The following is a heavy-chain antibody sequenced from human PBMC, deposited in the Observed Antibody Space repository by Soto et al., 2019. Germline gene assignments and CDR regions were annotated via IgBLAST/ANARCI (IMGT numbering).Heavy chain of an antibody. V-gene: IGHV3-23*01. Sequence: VHLLESGGGLVQPGGSLRLSCATSGFNFNNYAMSWVRQAPGERLEWVSFIGSSGGTTYYADSVKGRFTISRANSRYAVFLEIKTLGAEEAAIDYCATFITVVGPGWFRDSEYWRQGARVTGSS. CDR1: GFNFNNYA. CDR2: IGSSGGTT. CDR3: ATFITVVGPGWFRDSEY. D-gene: IGHD3-10*01. J-gene: IGHJ4*02.